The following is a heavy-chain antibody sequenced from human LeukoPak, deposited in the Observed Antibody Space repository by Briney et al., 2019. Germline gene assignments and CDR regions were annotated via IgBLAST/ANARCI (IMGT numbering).Heavy chain of an antibody. D-gene: IGHD3-3*01. J-gene: IGHJ4*02. Sequence: SETLSLTCTVSGYSISNGYYWGWIRQPPGKGLEWVGSIYHRGSTYYNPSLTSRVTISLDRSKKKFSLKLTSVTAADTAVYFCARGAEYYAIWRGYAGYSDYWGQGISVTISS. CDR3: ARGAEYYAIWRGYAGYSDY. CDR1: GYSISNGYY. CDR2: IYHRGST. V-gene: IGHV4-38-2*02.